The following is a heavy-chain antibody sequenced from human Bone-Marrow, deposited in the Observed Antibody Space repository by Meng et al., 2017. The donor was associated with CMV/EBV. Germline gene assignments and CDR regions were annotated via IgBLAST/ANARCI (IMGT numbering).Heavy chain of an antibody. CDR2: ISSSSSYI. CDR3: ARRDDSSAWYRYYGMDV. V-gene: IGHV3-21*01. Sequence: GESLKISCAASGFTFSSYSMNWVRQAPGKGLEWVSSISSSSSYIYYADSVKGRFTISRDNAKNSLYLQMNSLRAEDTAVYYCARRDDSSAWYRYYGMDVWGQGTTVTVSS. CDR1: GFTFSSYS. D-gene: IGHD6-19*01. J-gene: IGHJ6*02.